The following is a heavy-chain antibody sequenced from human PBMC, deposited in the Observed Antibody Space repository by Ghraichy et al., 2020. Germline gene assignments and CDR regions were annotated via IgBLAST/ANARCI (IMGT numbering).Heavy chain of an antibody. D-gene: IGHD2-21*02. J-gene: IGHJ6*02. Sequence: GGSLRLSCAASGFTFSGYSLTWVRQAPGKGLEWVSAISSSSIYIYYEDSVKGRFTVSRDNAKNSLYLQMNSLRAEDTAVYYCARVVVTGPFGMDVWGQGTTVTVSS. CDR2: ISSSSIYI. CDR1: GFTFSGYS. CDR3: ARVVVTGPFGMDV. V-gene: IGHV3-21*01.